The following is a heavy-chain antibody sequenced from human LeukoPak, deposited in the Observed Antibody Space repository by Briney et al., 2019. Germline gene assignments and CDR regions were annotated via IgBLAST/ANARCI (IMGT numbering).Heavy chain of an antibody. J-gene: IGHJ5*02. Sequence: SETLSLTCTVSGGSINNHYWSWIRQPPGKGLEWIGYIYTSGFTNFNPSLKSRVTMSVDTSKNQFSLKLSSVTAADTAVYYCARHASLSHWRWFDPWGQRTLVTVSS. CDR3: ARHASLSHWRWFDP. V-gene: IGHV4-4*09. D-gene: IGHD2/OR15-2a*01. CDR2: IYTSGFT. CDR1: GGSINNHY.